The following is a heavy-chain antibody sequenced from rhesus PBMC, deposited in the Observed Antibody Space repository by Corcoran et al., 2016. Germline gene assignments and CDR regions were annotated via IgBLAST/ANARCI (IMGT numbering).Heavy chain of an antibody. Sequence: QVQLQESGPGLVKPSETLSLTCAVSGDSISSSYYYWSWIRQPPGKGLEWIGYITYSGSTSYNPSLKSRVTISRDTSKNQFSLKLSSMTAADTAVYYCARDQYLDWYGLESWGQGVVVTVSS. V-gene: IGHV4-122*02. CDR2: ITYSGST. D-gene: IGHD3-3*01. J-gene: IGHJ6*01. CDR3: ARDQYLDWYGLES. CDR1: GDSISSSYYY.